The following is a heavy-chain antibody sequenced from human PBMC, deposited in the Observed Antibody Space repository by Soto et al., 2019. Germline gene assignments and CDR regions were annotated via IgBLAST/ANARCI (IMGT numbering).Heavy chain of an antibody. CDR3: ARAMLGYCTNGVCYHDAFDI. Sequence: TLSLTCTVSGGSISSYYWSWIRQPPGKGLEWIGYIYYSGSTNYNPSLKSRVTISVDTSKNQFSLKLSSVTAADTAVYYCARAMLGYCTNGVCYHDAFDIWGQGTVVTVSS. J-gene: IGHJ3*02. D-gene: IGHD2-8*01. V-gene: IGHV4-59*01. CDR2: IYYSGST. CDR1: GGSISSYY.